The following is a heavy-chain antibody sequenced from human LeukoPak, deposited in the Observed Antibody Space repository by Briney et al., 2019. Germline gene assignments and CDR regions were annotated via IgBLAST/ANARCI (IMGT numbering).Heavy chain of an antibody. CDR2: IYYSGST. J-gene: IGHJ6*04. Sequence: KPSETLSLTCTVSGGSVSSGSYYWSWIRQPPGKGLEWIGYIYYSGSTNYNPSLKSRVTISVDTSKNQFSLKLSSVTAADTAVYYCARGPSSRGVIIKNYYCYGMDVWGKGTTVTVSS. CDR1: GGSVSSGSYY. D-gene: IGHD3-10*01. V-gene: IGHV4-61*01. CDR3: ARGPSSRGVIIKNYYCYGMDV.